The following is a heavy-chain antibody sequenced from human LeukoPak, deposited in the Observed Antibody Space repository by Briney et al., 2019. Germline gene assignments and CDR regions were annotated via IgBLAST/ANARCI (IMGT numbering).Heavy chain of an antibody. CDR3: AREGSSWSHYYFDY. J-gene: IGHJ4*02. Sequence: GGSLRLSCAASGFTFDDYGMSWVRQAPGKGLEWVSGINWNGGSTGYADSVKGRFTISRDNAKNSLYLQMNSLRAEDTALYHCAREGSSWSHYYFDYWGQRTLVTVSS. CDR2: INWNGGST. D-gene: IGHD6-13*01. CDR1: GFTFDDYG. V-gene: IGHV3-20*01.